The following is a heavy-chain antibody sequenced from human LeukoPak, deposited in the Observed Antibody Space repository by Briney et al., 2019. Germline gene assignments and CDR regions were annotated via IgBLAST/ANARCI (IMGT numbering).Heavy chain of an antibody. D-gene: IGHD6-13*01. CDR3: ARAAGAAGGQYFDY. V-gene: IGHV4-4*07. J-gene: IGHJ4*02. CDR1: GGSISDHY. CDR2: IHISGTT. Sequence: SETLSLTCTVSGGSISDHYWSWIRQPAGKGLEWIGRIHISGTTNYNPSLKSRVTMSVDTSKNQLSLNLGPVTAADTAVYYCARAAGAAGGQYFDYWGQGTLVTVSS.